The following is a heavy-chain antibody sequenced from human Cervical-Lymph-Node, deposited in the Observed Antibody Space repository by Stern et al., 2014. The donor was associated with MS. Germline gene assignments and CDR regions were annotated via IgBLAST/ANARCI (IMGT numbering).Heavy chain of an antibody. CDR2: IYPGDSDT. V-gene: IGHV5-51*01. J-gene: IGHJ4*02. CDR1: GYRFTSYW. D-gene: IGHD2-2*01. CDR3: ARQAGTTSWSYFDF. Sequence: EVQLVESGAEVKKPGESLKISCQTSGYRFTSYWIGWVRQMPGKGLEWMGIIYPGDSDTRYSPSFQGQVTISADKSINTAYLQWNRLKASDAAIYYCARQAGTTSWSYFDFWGQGTLVNVSS.